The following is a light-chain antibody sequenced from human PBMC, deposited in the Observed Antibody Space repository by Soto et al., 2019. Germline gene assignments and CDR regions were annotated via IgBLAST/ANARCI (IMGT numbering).Light chain of an antibody. J-gene: IGKJ1*01. CDR2: RAF. V-gene: IGKV4-1*01. Sequence: DIVMTQSPDSVAVSLGERVTLNCKSSQTLLYRVNNKNYLGWYLQRPGQPPKLPIYRAFTRESGVPDRFSGSGSVTDFTLTINSLQAEDVGVYFCKQYANRPWTFGQGTRVEIK. CDR1: QTLLYRVNNKNY. CDR3: KQYANRPWT.